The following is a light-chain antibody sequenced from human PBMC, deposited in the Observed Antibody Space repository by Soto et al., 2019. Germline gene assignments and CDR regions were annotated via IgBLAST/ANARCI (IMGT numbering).Light chain of an antibody. CDR1: QSISSW. CDR3: QHYNSYPWT. J-gene: IGKJ1*01. CDR2: KAC. V-gene: IGKV1-5*03. Sequence: DIQMIQSPSTLSASVGDIVNITCQASQSISSWLAWYQQKPGKAPKLLIYKACSLESGVRSRFSRSGHGTEYTLTISSRRPVDCAAYYCQHYNSYPWTFGLGPKVQIK.